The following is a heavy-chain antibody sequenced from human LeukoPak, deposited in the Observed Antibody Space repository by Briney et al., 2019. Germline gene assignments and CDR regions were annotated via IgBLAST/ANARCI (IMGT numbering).Heavy chain of an antibody. CDR3: ARVNPTASYYDFWSGYYEIDY. D-gene: IGHD3-3*01. Sequence: ASVKVSCKASGYTFTGYYMHWVGQAPGQGLEWMGWINPNSGGTDSAQKFQGRVTMTRDTSISTAYMALSRLRSDDTAVYYCARVNPTASYYDFWSGYYEIDYWGQGTLVTVSS. CDR2: INPNSGGT. J-gene: IGHJ4*02. CDR1: GYTFTGYY. V-gene: IGHV1-2*02.